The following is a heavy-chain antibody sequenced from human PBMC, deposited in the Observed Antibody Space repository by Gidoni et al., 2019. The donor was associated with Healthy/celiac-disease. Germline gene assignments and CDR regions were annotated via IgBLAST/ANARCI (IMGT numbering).Heavy chain of an antibody. D-gene: IGHD6-19*01. CDR3: ARGGSGWYVGGY. CDR2: ISSSSSYI. J-gene: IGHJ4*02. CDR1: GFTFSSYS. V-gene: IGHV3-21*01. Sequence: EVQLVESGGGLVKPGGSLRLSCAASGFTFSSYSMNWVRQAPGKGLGWVSSISSSSSYIYYADSVKGRFTISRDNAKNSLYLQMNSLRAEDTAVYYCARGGSGWYVGGYWGQGTLVTVSS.